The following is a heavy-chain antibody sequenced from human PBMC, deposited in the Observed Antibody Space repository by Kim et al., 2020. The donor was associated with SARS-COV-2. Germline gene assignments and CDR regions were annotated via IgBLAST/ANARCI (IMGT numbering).Heavy chain of an antibody. V-gene: IGHV4-34*01. CDR3: ARGGELPLHPVYFDY. J-gene: IGHJ4*02. Sequence: SETLSLTCAVYGGSFSGYYWSWIRQPPGKGLEWIGEINHSGSTNYNPSLKSRVTISVDTSKNQFSLKLSSVTAADTAVYYCARGGELPLHPVYFDYWGQGTLVTVSS. D-gene: IGHD3-16*02. CDR2: INHSGST. CDR1: GGSFSGYY.